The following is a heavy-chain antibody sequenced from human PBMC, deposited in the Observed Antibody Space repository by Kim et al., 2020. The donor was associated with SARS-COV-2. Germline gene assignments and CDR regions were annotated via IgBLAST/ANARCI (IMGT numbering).Heavy chain of an antibody. CDR3: AKDISQRRSSSWLGDDY. V-gene: IGHV3-9*01. J-gene: IGHJ4*02. CDR2: ISWNSGSI. Sequence: GGSLRLSCAASGFTFDDYAMHWVRQAPGKGLEWVSGISWNSGSIGYADSVKGRFTISRDNAKNSLYLQMNSLRAEDTALYYCAKDISQRRSSSWLGDDYWGQGTLVTVSS. CDR1: GFTFDDYA. D-gene: IGHD6-13*01.